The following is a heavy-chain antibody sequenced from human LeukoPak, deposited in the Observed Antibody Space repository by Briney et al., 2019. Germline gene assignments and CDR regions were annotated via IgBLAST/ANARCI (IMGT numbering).Heavy chain of an antibody. V-gene: IGHV1-69*01. Sequence: SVKVSCKASGGTFSGYAISWVRQAPGQGLEWVGGIIPIFGTANYAQKFQGRVTITADESTSTAYMELSSLRSEDTAVYYCASIGYGSGSYYYYGMDVWGQGTTVTVSS. D-gene: IGHD3-10*01. CDR3: ASIGYGSGSYYYYGMDV. J-gene: IGHJ6*02. CDR2: IIPIFGTA. CDR1: GGTFSGYA.